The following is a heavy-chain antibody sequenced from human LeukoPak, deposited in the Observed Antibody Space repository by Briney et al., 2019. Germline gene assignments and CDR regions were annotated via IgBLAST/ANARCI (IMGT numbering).Heavy chain of an antibody. J-gene: IGHJ4*02. V-gene: IGHV3-64D*06. CDR1: GFTFSTHT. CDR2: IYSNGDST. D-gene: IGHD5-12*01. CDR3: VQDLSGSWAFDY. Sequence: GGSLRLSCSASGFTFSTHTMHWVRQAPGKGLEYVSSIYSNGDSTFYADSVKGRFTISRDNSKNTLYLQMSGLRAEDTAVYYCVQDLSGSWAFDYWGQGTLVTVSS.